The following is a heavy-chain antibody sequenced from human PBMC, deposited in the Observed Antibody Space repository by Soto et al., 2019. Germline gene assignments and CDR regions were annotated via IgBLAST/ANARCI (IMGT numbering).Heavy chain of an antibody. V-gene: IGHV1-3*01. J-gene: IGHJ4*02. CDR3: AMAPDYYGSGSPNPFPFDY. Sequence: ASVKVSCKASGYTFTSYAMHWVRQAPGQRLEWIGWINAGNGNTKYSQKFQGRVTITRDTSASTAYMELSSLRSEDTAVYYCAMAPDYYGSGSPNPFPFDYWGQGTLVTVSS. CDR1: GYTFTSYA. D-gene: IGHD3-10*01. CDR2: INAGNGNT.